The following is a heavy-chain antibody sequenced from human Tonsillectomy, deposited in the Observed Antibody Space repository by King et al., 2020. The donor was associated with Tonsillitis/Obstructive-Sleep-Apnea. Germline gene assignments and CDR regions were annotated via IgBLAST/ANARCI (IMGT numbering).Heavy chain of an antibody. V-gene: IGHV4-59*01. D-gene: IGHD1-26*01. Sequence: QLQESGPGLVKPSETLSLTCTVSGDSISSYYWSWIRQPPGKGLEWIGYIYYSGSTNYNPSLKSRVTISVDTSKNQFSLKLSSVTAADTAVYYCARDRGSGSYPRYYYYGMDVWGQGTTVTVSS. CDR1: GDSISSYY. CDR3: ARDRGSGSYPRYYYYGMDV. J-gene: IGHJ6*02. CDR2: IYYSGST.